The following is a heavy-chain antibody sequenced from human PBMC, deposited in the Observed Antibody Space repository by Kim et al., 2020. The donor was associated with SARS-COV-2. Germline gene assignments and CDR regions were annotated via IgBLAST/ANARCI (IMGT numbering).Heavy chain of an antibody. CDR2: T. CDR3: ARDTPSSSLDY. D-gene: IGHD6-6*01. J-gene: IGHJ4*02. V-gene: IGHV4-31*02. Sequence: TYSKPSLKSRVTLSVDTSKNQCSLKLSSVTAADTAVYYCARDTPSSSLDYWGQGTLVTVSS.